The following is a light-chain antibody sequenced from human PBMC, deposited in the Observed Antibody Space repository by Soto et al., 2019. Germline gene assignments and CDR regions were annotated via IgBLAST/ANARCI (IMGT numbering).Light chain of an antibody. J-gene: IGLJ1*01. CDR1: YSDIGGYKH. CDR2: DAS. Sequence: QSVLTQPASVSASPGQSITISCIGTYSDIGGYKHVSWYQQHPGKAPKLIIYDASSRPSGISNRFSASKSANTASLTISGIQAEDEADYYCRSYTRSTSLLIFGAGTKVTV. V-gene: IGLV2-14*03. CDR3: RSYTRSTSLLI.